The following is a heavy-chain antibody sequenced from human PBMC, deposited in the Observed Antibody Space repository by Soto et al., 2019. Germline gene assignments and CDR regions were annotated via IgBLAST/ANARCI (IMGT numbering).Heavy chain of an antibody. CDR1: GGSISSGGYY. V-gene: IGHV4-31*03. CDR3: ARDLAYGGQRDRGFYYYGMDV. J-gene: IGHJ6*02. CDR2: IYYSGST. Sequence: QVQLQESGPGLVKPSQTLSLTCTVSGGSISSGGYYWSWIRQHPGKGLEWIGYIYYSGSTYYNPALKSRVTMSLALPNNQFSLKRSSWTAADTAVYYCARDLAYGGQRDRGFYYYGMDVWGQGTTVTVSS. D-gene: IGHD4-17*01.